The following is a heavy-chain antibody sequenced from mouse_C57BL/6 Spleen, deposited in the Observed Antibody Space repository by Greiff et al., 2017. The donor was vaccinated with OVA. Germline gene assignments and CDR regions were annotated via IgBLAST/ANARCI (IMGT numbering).Heavy chain of an antibody. Sequence: QVQLQQSGAELVKPGASVTLSCKASGYTFTDYEMHWVKQTPVHGLEWIGVIHPKTGGTDYNQKFKGTAILTADKSSSTAYMELRSLTSEDSAVDDYTIDSSRYWGQGTTLTVSS. J-gene: IGHJ2*01. CDR2: IHPKTGGT. CDR1: GYTFTDYE. V-gene: IGHV1-15*01. CDR3: TIDSSRY. D-gene: IGHD3-2*02.